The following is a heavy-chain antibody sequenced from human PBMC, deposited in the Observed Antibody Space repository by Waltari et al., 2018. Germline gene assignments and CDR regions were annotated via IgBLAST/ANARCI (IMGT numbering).Heavy chain of an antibody. CDR1: GGSISSGDYY. D-gene: IGHD2-21*01. CDR3: ARGGGCGGDCTYFDY. CDR2: IYYSGST. Sequence: QVQLQESGPGLVKPSQTLSLTCTVSGGSISSGDYYWSWIRQPPGKGLEWIGYIYYSGSTYYNPSLKSRVTISVDTSKNQFSLKLSSVTAADTAVYYCARGGGCGGDCTYFDYWGQGTLVTVSS. J-gene: IGHJ4*02. V-gene: IGHV4-30-4*08.